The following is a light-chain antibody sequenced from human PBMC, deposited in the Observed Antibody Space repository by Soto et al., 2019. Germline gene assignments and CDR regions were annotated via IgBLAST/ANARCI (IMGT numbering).Light chain of an antibody. V-gene: IGKV3-15*01. Sequence: EMVMTQSPATLSVAPGERATLSCRASQSVRNDLAWYQQKPGQAPSLLIYDASTRATGIPARFSGSGSGTEFTLSISSLQSEDFAVYYCQQYNSWPITFGQGTRLEIK. CDR2: DAS. CDR1: QSVRND. CDR3: QQYNSWPIT. J-gene: IGKJ5*01.